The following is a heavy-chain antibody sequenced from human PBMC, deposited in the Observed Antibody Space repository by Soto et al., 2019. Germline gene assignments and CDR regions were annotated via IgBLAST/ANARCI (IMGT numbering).Heavy chain of an antibody. CDR2: IYYSGST. CDR1: GGSIYSGDYY. J-gene: IGHJ5*02. Sequence: SETMSLTCTVSGGSIYSGDYYWSWISQPPGKGLEWIGYIYYSGSTYYNPSLKSRVTISVDTSKNQFSLKLSSVTAADTAVYYCARDSAPTKYYDILTGYYRTYNWFDPWGQGTLVTVSS. D-gene: IGHD3-9*01. V-gene: IGHV4-30-4*01. CDR3: ARDSAPTKYYDILTGYYRTYNWFDP.